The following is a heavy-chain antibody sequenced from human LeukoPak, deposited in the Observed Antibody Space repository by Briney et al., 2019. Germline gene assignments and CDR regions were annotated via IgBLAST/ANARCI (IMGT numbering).Heavy chain of an antibody. CDR2: INPSGGST. V-gene: IGHV1-46*01. CDR3: ARDLVLDYGDYGLFDP. D-gene: IGHD4-17*01. Sequence: ASVKVSCKTSGYTFTSYGVSWVRQAPGQGLEWMGIINPSGGSTSYAQKFQGRVTMTRDTSTSTVYMELSSLRSEDTAVYYCARDLVLDYGDYGLFDPWGQGTLVTVSS. CDR1: GYTFTSYG. J-gene: IGHJ5*02.